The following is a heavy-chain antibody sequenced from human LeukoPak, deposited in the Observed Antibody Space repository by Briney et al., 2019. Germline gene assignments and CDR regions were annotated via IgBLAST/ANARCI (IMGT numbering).Heavy chain of an antibody. D-gene: IGHD3-9*01. CDR3: FFYKQKTAYDILTGYWPGFFDH. V-gene: IGHV4-59*02. Sequence: SCALSLTCTFSGGSVSRYYWSWIRQPPGKKLERIGYIYYSGSTDYNPSLESRLTISLDTSKNHCSLKLSSVTAADTAVYYCFFYKQKTAYDILTGYWPGFFDHWGQGTLVTVSS. J-gene: IGHJ4*02. CDR2: IYYSGST. CDR1: GGSVSRYY.